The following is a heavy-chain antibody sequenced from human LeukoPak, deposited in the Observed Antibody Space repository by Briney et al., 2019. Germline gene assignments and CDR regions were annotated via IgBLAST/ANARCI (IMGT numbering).Heavy chain of an antibody. CDR3: ARRYCSSTSCYFSNWFNP. D-gene: IGHD2-2*01. CDR2: IWYDGSNK. V-gene: IGHV3-33*01. Sequence: GRSLRLSCAASGFIFSSYGMHWVRQAPGKGLEWVAVIWYDGSNKYYADSVKGRFTISRDNSKNTLYLQMNSLRAEDTAVYYYARRYCSSTSCYFSNWFNPWGQGTLVTVSS. CDR1: GFIFSSYG. J-gene: IGHJ5*02.